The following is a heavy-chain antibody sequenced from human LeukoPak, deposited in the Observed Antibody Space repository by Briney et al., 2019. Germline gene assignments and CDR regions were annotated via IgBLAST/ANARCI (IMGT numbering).Heavy chain of an antibody. CDR1: GGSFSGYY. J-gene: IGHJ4*02. CDR2: INHSGST. Sequence: KSSETLSLTCAVYGGSFSGYYWSWIRQPPGKGLEWIGEINHSGSTNYNPSLKSRVTISVDTSKNQFSLKLSSVTAADTAVYYCARGVFGYRGQGTLVTVSS. CDR3: ARGVFGY. V-gene: IGHV4-34*01.